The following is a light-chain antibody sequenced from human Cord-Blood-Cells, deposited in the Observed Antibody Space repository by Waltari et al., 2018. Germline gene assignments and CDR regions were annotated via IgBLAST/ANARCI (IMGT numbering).Light chain of an antibody. CDR3: SSYTSSSTWV. Sequence: QSALTQPASVSVSPGPSITISCPGTSSDVGGYNYVSWYQQHPGKAPKLMIYDVSKRPSGVSNRFSGSKSGNTASLTISGLQAEDEADYYCSSYTSSSTWVFGGGTKLTVL. V-gene: IGLV2-14*01. CDR2: DVS. CDR1: SSDVGGYNY. J-gene: IGLJ3*02.